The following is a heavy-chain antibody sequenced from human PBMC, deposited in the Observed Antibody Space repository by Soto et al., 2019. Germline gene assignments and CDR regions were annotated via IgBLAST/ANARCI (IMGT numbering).Heavy chain of an antibody. CDR2: INPNSGGT. D-gene: IGHD6-25*01. Sequence: GSSVKGSCKASGYTFTGYYMHWVRQAPGQGLEWMGWINPNSGGTNYAQKFQGRVTMTRDTSISTAYMELSRLRSDDTAVYYCAILIAAGGWVPCCQGLLVSVFS. CDR3: AILIAAGGWVP. CDR1: GYTFTGYY. J-gene: IGHJ5*02. V-gene: IGHV1-2*02.